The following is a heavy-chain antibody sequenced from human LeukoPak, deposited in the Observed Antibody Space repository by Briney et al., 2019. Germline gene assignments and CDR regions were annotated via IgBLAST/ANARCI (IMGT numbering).Heavy chain of an antibody. CDR1: GYTFTSYD. CDR2: MNPNSGNT. D-gene: IGHD1-26*01. V-gene: IGHV1-8*01. CDR3: ARAGLLVGADFYYYCYYMDV. J-gene: IGHJ6*03. Sequence: GASVKVSCKASGYTFTSYDINWVRQATGQGLEWMGWMNPNSGNTGYAQKFQGRVTMTRDTSISTAYMELSSLRSEDTAVYYCARAGLLVGADFYYYCYYMDVWGKGTTVTISS.